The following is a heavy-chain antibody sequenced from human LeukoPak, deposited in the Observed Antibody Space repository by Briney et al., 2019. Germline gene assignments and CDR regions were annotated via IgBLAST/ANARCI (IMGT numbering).Heavy chain of an antibody. D-gene: IGHD6-13*01. Sequence: SQTLSLTCAISGDSVPSNSATWTWIRQSPSRGLEWLGRTYYRSKWYNDYAVSVKSRITINPDTSKNQFSLQLNSVTPEDTAVYYCARGSSSNSWYFDYWGQGTLVTVSS. CDR1: GDSVPSNSAT. CDR2: TYYRSKWYN. CDR3: ARGSSSNSWYFDY. V-gene: IGHV6-1*01. J-gene: IGHJ4*02.